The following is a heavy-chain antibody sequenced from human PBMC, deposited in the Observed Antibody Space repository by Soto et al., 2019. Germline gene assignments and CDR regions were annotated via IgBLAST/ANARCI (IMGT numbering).Heavy chain of an antibody. V-gene: IGHV3-15*01. CDR1: GFTFSNAW. Sequence: LRLSCAASGFTFSNAWMSWVRQAPGKGLEWVGRIKSKTDGGTTDYAAPVKGRFTISRDDSKNTLYLQMNSLKTEDTAVYYCTTADFWSGHDYWGQGTLVTVSS. CDR2: IKSKTDGGTT. D-gene: IGHD3-3*01. CDR3: TTADFWSGHDY. J-gene: IGHJ4*02.